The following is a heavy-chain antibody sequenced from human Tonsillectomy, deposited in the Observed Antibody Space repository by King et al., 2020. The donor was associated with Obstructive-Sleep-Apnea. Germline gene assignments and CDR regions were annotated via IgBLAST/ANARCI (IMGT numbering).Heavy chain of an antibody. Sequence: VQLVESGAEVKKPGESLKISCKGSGYSFTSYWIGWVRQLPGKGLEWMGIIYPGDSDTRYSPSFQGQVTISADKSISTAYLQWSSLKASDTAMYYCARGRVVRGVIITEDYWGQGTLVTVSS. J-gene: IGHJ4*02. CDR2: IYPGDSDT. CDR1: GYSFTSYW. V-gene: IGHV5-51*01. D-gene: IGHD3-10*01. CDR3: ARGRVVRGVIITEDY.